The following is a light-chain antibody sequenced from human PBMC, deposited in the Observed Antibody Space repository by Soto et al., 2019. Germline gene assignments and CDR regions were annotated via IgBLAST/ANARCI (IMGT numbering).Light chain of an antibody. CDR3: QQFHGSPRT. V-gene: IGKV3-20*01. CDR1: QTVSSTY. J-gene: IGKJ1*01. Sequence: EIVLTQSPGTLSLSPGERVTLSCRASQTVSSTYLAWYQQKPGQAPRLLIFGASSRAAGIPDRFSGSGSGTDFTLTISRLEPEDFAVYYCQQFHGSPRTFGQGTNVEIK. CDR2: GAS.